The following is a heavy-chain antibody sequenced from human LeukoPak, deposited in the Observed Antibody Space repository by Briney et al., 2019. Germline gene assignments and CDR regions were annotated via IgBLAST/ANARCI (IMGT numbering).Heavy chain of an antibody. Sequence: PSETLSLTCAVSGGSISSGGYSWSWIRQPPGKGLEWIGYIYHSGSTYYNPSLKSRVTISVDRSKNQFSLKLSSVTAADTAVYYCARGGQLWFEPYYFDYWGQGTLVTVSS. CDR2: IYHSGST. CDR1: GGSISSGGYS. D-gene: IGHD5-18*01. V-gene: IGHV4-30-2*01. CDR3: ARGGQLWFEPYYFDY. J-gene: IGHJ4*02.